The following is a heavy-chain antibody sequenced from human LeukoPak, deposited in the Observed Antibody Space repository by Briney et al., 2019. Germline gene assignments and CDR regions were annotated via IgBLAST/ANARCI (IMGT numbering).Heavy chain of an antibody. J-gene: IGHJ2*01. D-gene: IGHD5-18*01. CDR3: ARPYRNGDAYSCPYFDFDR. CDR1: RYNLTSYW. V-gene: IGHV5-51*01. Sequence: GESLKISSHAPRYNLTSYWIGWVGQMPGKGLEWMGIIYPGNSDTRYNPSFQGQVTISADKSINTAFLQWSSLKASDTAMYFCARPYRNGDAYSCPYFDFDRWG. CDR2: IYPGNSDT.